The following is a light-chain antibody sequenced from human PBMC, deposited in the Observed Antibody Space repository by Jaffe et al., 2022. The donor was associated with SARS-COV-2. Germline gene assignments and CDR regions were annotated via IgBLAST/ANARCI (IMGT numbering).Light chain of an antibody. V-gene: IGKV3-15*01. CDR1: QSVTRN. CDR3: QHYNNWPPTWT. Sequence: EIVMTQSPATLSVSPGDRATLSCRASQSVTRNLAWYQQKPGQAPRLLIYATSTRATDTPARFSGSGSGTEFTLAIDSLQSEDFAVYYCQHYNNWPPTWTFGQGTTVEVK. CDR2: ATS. J-gene: IGKJ1*01.